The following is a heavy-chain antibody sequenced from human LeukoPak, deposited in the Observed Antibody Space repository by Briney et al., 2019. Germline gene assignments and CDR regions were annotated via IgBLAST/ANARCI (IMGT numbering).Heavy chain of an antibody. Sequence: SETLSLTCAVSGGSISSSNWWSWVRQPPGKGLEWIGEIYHSGSTNYNPSLKSRVTILVDKSKNQFSLKLSSVTAADTAVYYCARELGHSSGYLNAFDIWGQGTLVTVSS. CDR1: GGSISSSNW. J-gene: IGHJ3*02. CDR2: IYHSGST. CDR3: ARELGHSSGYLNAFDI. D-gene: IGHD3-22*01. V-gene: IGHV4-4*02.